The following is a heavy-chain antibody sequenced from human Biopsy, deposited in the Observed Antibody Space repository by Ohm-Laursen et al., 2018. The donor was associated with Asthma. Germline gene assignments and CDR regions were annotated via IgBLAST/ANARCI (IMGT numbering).Heavy chain of an antibody. Sequence: TLSLTCAASGGSISSGGVSWTWIRQPPGKGLEWLGNTFQRGTTIYNPSLTSRVTISLDRSKNQFSLTLSSVTAADTAVYYCARITSANYYYGMDVWGQGTTVTVSS. CDR2: TFQRGTT. CDR1: GGSISSGGVS. J-gene: IGHJ6*02. CDR3: ARITSANYYYGMDV. V-gene: IGHV4-30-2*01. D-gene: IGHD1-20*01.